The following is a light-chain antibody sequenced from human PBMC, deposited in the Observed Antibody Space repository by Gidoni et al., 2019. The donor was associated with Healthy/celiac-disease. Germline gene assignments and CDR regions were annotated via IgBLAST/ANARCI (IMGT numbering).Light chain of an antibody. V-gene: IGLV1-51*02. CDR3: GTWDSSLRSEV. Sequence: QSVLTHPPSVSAAPEQKVTISCSGSRSNIGNNYVSWYQQLPGTAPNLLIYENNKRPSGIPDRFSGSTSCTSATLGITGLQTGDEADYYCGTWDSSLRSEVFGGGTKLTVL. CDR2: ENN. J-gene: IGLJ2*01. CDR1: RSNIGNNY.